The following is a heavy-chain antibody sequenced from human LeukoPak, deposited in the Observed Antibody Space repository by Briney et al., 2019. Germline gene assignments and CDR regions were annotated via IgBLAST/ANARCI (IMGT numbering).Heavy chain of an antibody. J-gene: IGHJ4*02. CDR3: ARGIAVAGRFDY. CDR1: GFTVSSNY. Sequence: GGSLRLSCAASGFTVSSNYMSWVRQAPGKGLEWVSVIYSGGSTYYADSVKGRFTISRDNSRNTLYLQMNSLRAEDTAVYYCARGIAVAGRFDYWGQGTLVTVSS. CDR2: IYSGGST. D-gene: IGHD6-19*01. V-gene: IGHV3-53*01.